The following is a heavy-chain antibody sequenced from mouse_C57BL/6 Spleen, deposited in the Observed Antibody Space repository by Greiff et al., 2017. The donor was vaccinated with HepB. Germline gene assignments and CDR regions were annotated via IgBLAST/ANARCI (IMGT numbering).Heavy chain of an antibody. J-gene: IGHJ2*01. V-gene: IGHV1-64*01. CDR3: ARTPLVSTGDY. CDR1: GYTFTSYW. CDR2: IHPNSGST. Sequence: VQLQQPGAELVKPGASVKLSCKASGYTFTSYWMHWVKQRPGQGLEWIGMIHPNSGSTNYNEKFKSKATLTVDKSSSTAYMQLSSLTSEDSAVYYCARTPLVSTGDYWGQGTTLTVSS. D-gene: IGHD1-1*01.